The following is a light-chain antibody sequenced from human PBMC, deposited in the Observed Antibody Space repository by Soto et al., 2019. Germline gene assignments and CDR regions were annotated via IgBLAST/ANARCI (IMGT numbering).Light chain of an antibody. CDR3: QQYCSSPLT. V-gene: IGKV3-20*01. CDR2: GAS. J-gene: IGKJ4*01. CDR1: QSVSSSY. Sequence: EIVLTQSPGTLSLSPGERATLSCRASQSVSSSYLAWYQQKPGQAPRLLIYGASSRATGIPDRFSGSGSGTDFTLTIISLEDEDFAVYYCQQYCSSPLTFGGGTKVEIK.